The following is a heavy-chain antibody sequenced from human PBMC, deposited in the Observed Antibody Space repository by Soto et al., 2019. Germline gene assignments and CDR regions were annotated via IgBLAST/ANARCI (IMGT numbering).Heavy chain of an antibody. Sequence: QVQLVQSGAEVKKPGSSVKVSCKASGGTFSSYAISWVRQAPGQGLEWMGGIIPIFGTANYAQKFQGRVTITADKSTSTAYMELSSLRSEDTAVYYCARVLSTMVRGVIHGMDVWGQGTTVTVSS. V-gene: IGHV1-69*06. CDR3: ARVLSTMVRGVIHGMDV. J-gene: IGHJ6*02. CDR2: IIPIFGTA. CDR1: GGTFSSYA. D-gene: IGHD3-10*01.